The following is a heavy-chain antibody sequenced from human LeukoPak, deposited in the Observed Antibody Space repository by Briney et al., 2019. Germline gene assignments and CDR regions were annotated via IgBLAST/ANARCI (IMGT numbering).Heavy chain of an antibody. J-gene: IGHJ6*02. CDR1: GGSISSGDYY. D-gene: IGHD5-24*01. V-gene: IGHV4-30-4*01. CDR2: IYYSGST. Sequence: SETLSLTCTVSGGSISSGDYYWSWIRQPPGKGLEWVGYIYYSGSTYYNPSLKSRVTISVDTSKNQFSLKLSSVTAADTAVYYRARDGDGYGMDVWGQGTTVTVSS. CDR3: ARDGDGYGMDV.